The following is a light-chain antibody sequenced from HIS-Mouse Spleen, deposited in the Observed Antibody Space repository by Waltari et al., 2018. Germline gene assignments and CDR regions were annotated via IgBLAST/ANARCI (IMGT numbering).Light chain of an antibody. CDR1: SRAVGGYNY. CDR2: EVS. J-gene: IGLJ1*01. CDR3: SSYAGSNNYV. Sequence: QSALTQPPSASGSPGPSVTISCPGTSRAVGGYNYVSWYQQHPGKAPKLMIYEVSKRPSGVPDRFSGSKSGNTASLTVSGLQAEDEADYYCSSYAGSNNYVFGTGTKVTVL. V-gene: IGLV2-8*01.